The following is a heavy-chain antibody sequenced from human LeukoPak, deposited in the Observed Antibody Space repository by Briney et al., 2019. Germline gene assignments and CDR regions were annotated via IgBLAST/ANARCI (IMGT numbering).Heavy chain of an antibody. CDR3: ARDGTAPGLYFDL. V-gene: IGHV3-7*01. J-gene: IGHJ4*01. D-gene: IGHD1/OR15-1a*01. CDR1: GFTFSDYW. CDR2: IRQDGSEK. Sequence: GGSLRLSCAATGFTFSDYWMNWVRLAPGKGLEWVASIRQDGSEKSYVDSVKGRFTISRDNTWNSLYLQMNSLRAEDTAVYYCARDGTAPGLYFDLWGQGTLVTVSS.